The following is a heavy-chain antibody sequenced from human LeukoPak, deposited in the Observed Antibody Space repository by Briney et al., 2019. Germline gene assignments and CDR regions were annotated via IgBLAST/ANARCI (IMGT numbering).Heavy chain of an antibody. CDR1: GGSISSYY. J-gene: IGHJ6*02. CDR2: IYYSGST. V-gene: IGHV4-59*01. CDR3: ARDRIATRPIYYYYYGMDV. Sequence: SETLSLTCTVSGGSISSYYWSWIRRPPGKGLEWIGYIYYSGSTNYNPSLKSRVTISVDTSKNQFSLKLSSVTAADTAVYYCARDRIATRPIYYYYYGMDVWGQGTTVTVSS. D-gene: IGHD2-21*01.